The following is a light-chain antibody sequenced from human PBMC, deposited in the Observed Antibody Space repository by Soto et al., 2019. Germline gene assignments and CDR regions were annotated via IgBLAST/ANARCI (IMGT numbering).Light chain of an antibody. CDR1: SSNLGSNP. Sequence: QSVLTQPPSASGTPGQRLTISCSGSSSNLGSNPVNWYQQVPGTAPKLLVYSYNQRPSGVPDRFSDSKSGTSASLAISDLQSEDEADYYCSTWDDSLRGPIFGTGTKLTVL. J-gene: IGLJ1*01. V-gene: IGLV1-44*01. CDR2: SYN. CDR3: STWDDSLRGPI.